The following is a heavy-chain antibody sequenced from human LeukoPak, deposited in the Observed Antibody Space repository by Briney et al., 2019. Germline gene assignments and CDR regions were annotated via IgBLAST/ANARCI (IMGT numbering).Heavy chain of an antibody. Sequence: PSETLSLTCAVYGGSFSGYYWSWIRQPPGKGLEWIGEINHSGSTNYNPSLKSRVTISADTSKNQFSLKLSSVTAADTAVYYCARGSIAAAGGGFDYWGQGTLVTVSS. V-gene: IGHV4-34*01. CDR1: GGSFSGYY. CDR3: ARGSIAAAGGGFDY. CDR2: INHSGST. D-gene: IGHD6-13*01. J-gene: IGHJ4*02.